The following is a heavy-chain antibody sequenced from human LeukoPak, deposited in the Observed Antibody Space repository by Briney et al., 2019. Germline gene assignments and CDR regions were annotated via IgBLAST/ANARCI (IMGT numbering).Heavy chain of an antibody. CDR1: GFPFSSYW. Sequence: PGGSLRLSCAPSGFPFSSYWMLWVRHAPGKGLVWVSRVNGDGTITTYADFAKGRFTISRDNAKNILYLQMNSLRAEDTAIYYCSRSQFDYWGQGILVTVSS. CDR2: VNGDGTIT. V-gene: IGHV3-74*01. J-gene: IGHJ4*02. CDR3: SRSQFDY.